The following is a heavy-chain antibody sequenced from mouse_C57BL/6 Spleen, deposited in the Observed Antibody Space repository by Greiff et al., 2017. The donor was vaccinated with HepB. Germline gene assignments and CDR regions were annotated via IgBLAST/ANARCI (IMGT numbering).Heavy chain of an antibody. CDR2: ISNGGGST. J-gene: IGHJ2*01. CDR3: ARHFPIYYGNYGGYFDY. Sequence: DVMLVESGGGLVQPGGSLKLSCAASGFTFSDYYMYWVRQTPEKRLEWVAYISNGGGSTYYPDTVKGRFTISRDNAKNTLYLQMSRLKSEDTAMYYCARHFPIYYGNYGGYFDYWGQGTTLTVSS. CDR1: GFTFSDYY. D-gene: IGHD2-1*01. V-gene: IGHV5-12*01.